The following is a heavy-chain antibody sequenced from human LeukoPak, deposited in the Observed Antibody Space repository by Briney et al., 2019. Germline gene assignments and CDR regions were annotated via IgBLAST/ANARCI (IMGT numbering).Heavy chain of an antibody. D-gene: IGHD1-26*01. Sequence: GGSLRLSCAASGFTFSTYTMNWVRQAPGKGLEWVSSINNRGNYIFYADSVKGRFTISRDNAEKSLYLQMNSLRAEDTAVYYCAREDGLVGATSAFDYWGQGILVTVSS. CDR3: AREDGLVGATSAFDY. J-gene: IGHJ4*02. CDR1: GFTFSTYT. V-gene: IGHV3-21*01. CDR2: INNRGNYI.